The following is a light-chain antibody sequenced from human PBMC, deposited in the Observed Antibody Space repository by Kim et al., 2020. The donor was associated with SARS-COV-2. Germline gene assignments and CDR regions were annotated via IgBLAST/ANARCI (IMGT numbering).Light chain of an antibody. V-gene: IGLV2-23*02. J-gene: IGLJ2*01. Sequence: QSALTQPASVSGSPGQSITFSCTGTTNDVGLYNLVSWYQQHPGKAPKLLIYEVKKRPSGISDRFSGSKSGTTASLTISGLQAEDEAVYYCSSYTTINTWILFGCGTQLTVL. CDR1: TNDVGLYNL. CDR2: EVK. CDR3: SSYTTINTWIL.